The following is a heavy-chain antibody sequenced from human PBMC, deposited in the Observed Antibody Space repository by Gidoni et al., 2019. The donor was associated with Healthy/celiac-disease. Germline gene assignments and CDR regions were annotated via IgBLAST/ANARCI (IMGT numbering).Heavy chain of an antibody. CDR2: IYWNDDK. V-gene: IGHV2-5*01. Sequence: QITLKESGPTLVKPTQTLPLTCTFSGFSLSTSGVGVGWIRQPPGKALEWLALIYWNDDKRYSPSLKSRLTITKDTSKNQVVLTMTNMDPVDTATYYCAHNVPYYYDSSGLLFEYWGQGTLVTVSS. CDR3: AHNVPYYYDSSGLLFEY. J-gene: IGHJ4*02. D-gene: IGHD3-22*01. CDR1: GFSLSTSGVG.